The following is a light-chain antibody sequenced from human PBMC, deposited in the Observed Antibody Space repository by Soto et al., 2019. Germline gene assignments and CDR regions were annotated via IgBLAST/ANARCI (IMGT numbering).Light chain of an antibody. J-gene: IGKJ3*01. V-gene: IGKV3-15*01. Sequence: EIVMTQSPATLSVSPGERATLSCRASQSVSSNLAWYQQKPGQAPRLLIYGASTRATGIPARFSGSGSGTEFTLTISSLQSEDLAVYYCQQHNNWPFTFGPGTKVDIK. CDR3: QQHNNWPFT. CDR2: GAS. CDR1: QSVSSN.